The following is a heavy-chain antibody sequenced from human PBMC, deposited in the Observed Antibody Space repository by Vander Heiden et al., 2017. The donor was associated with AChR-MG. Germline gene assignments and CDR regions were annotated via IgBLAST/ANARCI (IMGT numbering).Heavy chain of an antibody. J-gene: IGHJ4*02. CDR2: ISTSSSVI. CDR1: GFTFSLYS. V-gene: IGHV3-48*02. D-gene: IGHD2-2*01. CDR3: VRGGYCGSDSCSLY. Sequence: EVQLVESGGGLVQPGGSLRLSCAASGFTFSLYSMHWVRQAPGKGLEWISYISTSSSVIHYSDSVKGRFTISRNDATNSLYLQLNSLRDEDTAVYYCVRGGYCGSDSCSLYWGQGTLVTVSS.